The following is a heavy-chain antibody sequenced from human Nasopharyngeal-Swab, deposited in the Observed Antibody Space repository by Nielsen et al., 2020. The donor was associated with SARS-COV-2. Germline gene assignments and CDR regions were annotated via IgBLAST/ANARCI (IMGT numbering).Heavy chain of an antibody. CDR1: GCTFSSYA. CDR2: IIPILGIA. V-gene: IGHV1-69*10. D-gene: IGHD6-13*01. Sequence: SVTVSCKASGCTFSSYAISWVRQAPGQELEWMGGIIPILGIANYAQKFQGRVTITADKSTSTAYLELSSLRSEDTAVYYCARRRGLSHSSSWYFTAPFDPWGQGTLVTVSS. J-gene: IGHJ5*02. CDR3: ARRRGLSHSSSWYFTAPFDP.